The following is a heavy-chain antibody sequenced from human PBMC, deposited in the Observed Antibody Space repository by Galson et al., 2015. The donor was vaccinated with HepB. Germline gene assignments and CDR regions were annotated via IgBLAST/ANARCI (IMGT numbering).Heavy chain of an antibody. J-gene: IGHJ4*02. CDR3: AKPQGRNDY. V-gene: IGHV3-30*18. Sequence: SLRLSCAASGFTFSSYGMHWVRQAPGKGLEWVAVISYDGSNKYYADSVKGRFTISRDNSKDTLYLQMNSLRAEDTAVYYCAKPQGRNDYWGQGTLVTVSS. CDR1: GFTFSSYG. CDR2: ISYDGSNK. D-gene: IGHD2-15*01.